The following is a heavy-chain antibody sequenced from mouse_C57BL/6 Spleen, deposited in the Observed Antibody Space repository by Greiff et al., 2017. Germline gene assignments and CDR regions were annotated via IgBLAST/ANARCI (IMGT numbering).Heavy chain of an antibody. CDR2: IYPGDGDT. CDR3: ARSSEDYYYGSSYLYFDV. V-gene: IGHV1-80*01. CDR1: GFAFSSYW. J-gene: IGHJ1*03. D-gene: IGHD1-1*01. Sequence: QVQLQQSGAELVKPGASVKISCKASGFAFSSYWMNWVKQRPGKGLEWIGQIYPGDGDTNYNGKFKGKATLTADKSSSTAYMQLSSLTSEDSAVYFCARSSEDYYYGSSYLYFDVWGTGTTVTVSS.